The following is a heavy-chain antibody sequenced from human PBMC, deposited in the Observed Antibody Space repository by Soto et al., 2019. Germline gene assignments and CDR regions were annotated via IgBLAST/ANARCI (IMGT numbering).Heavy chain of an antibody. J-gene: IGHJ6*02. CDR2: IIPIFGTA. Sequence: QVQLVQSGAEVKKPGSSVKVSCKASGGTFSSYAISWVRQAPGQGLEWMGGIIPIFGTANYAQKFQGRVTITADESTSTAYMELSSLRSEDTAVYYCAREFIAVATRRYYYYGMDVWGQGTTVTVSS. CDR3: AREFIAVATRRYYYYGMDV. CDR1: GGTFSSYA. D-gene: IGHD6-19*01. V-gene: IGHV1-69*01.